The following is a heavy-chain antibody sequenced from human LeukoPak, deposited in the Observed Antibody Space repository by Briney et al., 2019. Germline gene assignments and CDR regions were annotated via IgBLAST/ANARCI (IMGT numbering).Heavy chain of an antibody. J-gene: IGHJ4*02. Sequence: GGSLRLSCTASGFNFGDYGLSWVRQAPGKGLEWIGFIRSKANGGTTEYAASLKGRFTISRDDSKGIAYLQMNGLQTEDTALYYCTRADGDYDHRFFDYWGQGIQVIVSS. CDR1: GFNFGDYG. D-gene: IGHD4-17*01. CDR3: TRADGDYDHRFFDY. CDR2: IRSKANGGTT. V-gene: IGHV3-49*04.